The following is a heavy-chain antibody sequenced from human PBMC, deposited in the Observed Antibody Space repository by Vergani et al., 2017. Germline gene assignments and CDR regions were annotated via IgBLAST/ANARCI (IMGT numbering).Heavy chain of an antibody. CDR1: GISFNTYG. CDR2: IGYDGRIK. J-gene: IGHJ4*02. V-gene: IGHV3-33*01. CDR3: ARLSYDTTPYLQGGYDC. D-gene: IGHD3-22*01. Sequence: QVQLVETGGGVVQPGGSLRLYCATSGISFNTYGAHWVRQAPGKGLEWVAFIGYDGRIKYNVDSVKGRFTISRDNSKNMLYLQMNSLRAEDTAVYYCARLSYDTTPYLQGGYDCWGQGTLVSVSS.